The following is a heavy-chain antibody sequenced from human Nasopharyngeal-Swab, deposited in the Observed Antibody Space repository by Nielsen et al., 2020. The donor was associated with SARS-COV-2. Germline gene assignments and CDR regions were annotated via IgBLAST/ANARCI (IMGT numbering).Heavy chain of an antibody. CDR1: GFTFSSYW. CDR2: IKQDGSEK. V-gene: IGHV3-7*03. Sequence: GGSLRLSCAASGFTFSSYWMSWVRQAPGKGLEWVANIKQDGSEKYYVDSVKGRFTISRDNAKNSLYLQMNSLRAEDTAVYYCGRSGSGTYSNFDYWGQGTLVTVSS. D-gene: IGHD3-10*01. CDR3: GRSGSGTYSNFDY. J-gene: IGHJ4*02.